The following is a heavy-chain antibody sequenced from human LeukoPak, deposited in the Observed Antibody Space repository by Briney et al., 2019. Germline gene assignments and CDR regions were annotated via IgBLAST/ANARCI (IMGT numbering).Heavy chain of an antibody. CDR2: ISSSSSYI. Sequence: GWSLRLSCAASGFTFSSYSMNWVRQTPGKGLEWVSAISSSSSYIYYADSVKGRFTISRDNAKNSLYLQMNSLRAEDTSVYYCASARHTRYSYGYSFDYWGQGTLVTVSS. J-gene: IGHJ4*02. CDR3: ASARHTRYSYGYSFDY. V-gene: IGHV3-21*01. CDR1: GFTFSSYS. D-gene: IGHD5-18*01.